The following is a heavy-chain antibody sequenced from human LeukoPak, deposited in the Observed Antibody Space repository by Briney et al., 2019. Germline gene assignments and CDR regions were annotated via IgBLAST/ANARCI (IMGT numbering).Heavy chain of an antibody. CDR2: IDSGGST. J-gene: IGHJ6*03. CDR3: ARESDYYYMDV. Sequence: TGGSLRLSCAASGFTVSSNYMSWVRQAPGKGLEWVSVIDSGGSTYYADSVKGRFTISRDNSQNTLYLQMNSLRAEDTAVYYCARESDYYYMDVWGKGTTVTVSS. CDR1: GFTVSSNY. V-gene: IGHV3-66*01.